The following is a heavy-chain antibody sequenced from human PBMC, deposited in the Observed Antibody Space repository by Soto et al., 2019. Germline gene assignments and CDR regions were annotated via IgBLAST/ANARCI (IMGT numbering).Heavy chain of an antibody. CDR3: ARERLEQWLVPGPPYYYYGMDV. D-gene: IGHD6-19*01. CDR1: GFTFSSYA. V-gene: IGHV3-30-3*01. CDR2: ISYDGSNK. J-gene: IGHJ6*02. Sequence: GGSLRLSCAASGFTFSSYAMHWVRQAPGKGLEWVAVISYDGSNKYYADSVKGRFTISRDNSKNTLYLQMNSLRAEDTAVYYCARERLEQWLVPGPPYYYYGMDVWGQGTTVTVSS.